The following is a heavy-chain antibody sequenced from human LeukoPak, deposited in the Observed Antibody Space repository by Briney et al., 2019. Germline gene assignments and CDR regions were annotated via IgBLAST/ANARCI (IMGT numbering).Heavy chain of an antibody. D-gene: IGHD4-23*01. CDR2: INHSGST. CDR1: GGSFRGYY. Sequence: SETLSLTCAVYGGSFRGYYRSWIRQPPGKGLEWIGEINHSGSTNYNPSLKSRVTISVDTSKHQFSLKLSSVTAADTAVYYCARGVRGYGGDLWGQGTLVTVSS. V-gene: IGHV4-34*01. J-gene: IGHJ5*02. CDR3: ARGVRGYGGDL.